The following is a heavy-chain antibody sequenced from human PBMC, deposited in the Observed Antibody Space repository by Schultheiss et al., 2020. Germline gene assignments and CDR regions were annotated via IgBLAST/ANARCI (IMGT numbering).Heavy chain of an antibody. CDR1: GASISRYY. CDR2: IYHSGST. Sequence: SETLSLTCTVSGASISRYYWSWIRQTPGKGLEWIGEIYHSGSTNYNPSLKSRVTISVDTSKTQFSLKLSSVTAADTAVYYCARGSYSYGSRYFDYWGQGTLVNGYS. J-gene: IGHJ4*02. V-gene: IGHV4-4*08. D-gene: IGHD5-18*01. CDR3: ARGSYSYGSRYFDY.